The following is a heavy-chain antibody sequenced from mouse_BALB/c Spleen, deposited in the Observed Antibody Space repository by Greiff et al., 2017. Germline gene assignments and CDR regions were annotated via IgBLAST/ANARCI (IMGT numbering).Heavy chain of an antibody. Sequence: VKLQQSGPELVKPGASVKMSCKASGYTFTSYYIHWVKQRPGQGLEWIGWIYPEDGSTKYNEKFKGKTTLTADKSSSTAYMLLSSLTSEDSAIYFCTSTVDAHYYAMDYWGQGTPVTVSA. CDR1: GYTFTSYY. CDR2: IYPEDGST. J-gene: IGHJ4*01. CDR3: TSTVDAHYYAMDY. D-gene: IGHD1-1*01. V-gene: IGHV1S56*01.